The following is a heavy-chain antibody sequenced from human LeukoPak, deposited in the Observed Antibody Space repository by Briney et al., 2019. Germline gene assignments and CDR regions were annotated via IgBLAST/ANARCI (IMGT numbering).Heavy chain of an antibody. CDR3: ARRSGGGPPYYFDS. Sequence: GGSLRLSCAASGFSFSSYWMSWVRQAPGKGLEWVANINQDGSEKHYEDSVKGRFTISRDNAKNSLYLQMNSLRAEDTAVYYCARRSGGGPPYYFDSWGQGTLVTVSS. J-gene: IGHJ4*02. D-gene: IGHD2-15*01. V-gene: IGHV3-7*01. CDR1: GFSFSSYW. CDR2: INQDGSEK.